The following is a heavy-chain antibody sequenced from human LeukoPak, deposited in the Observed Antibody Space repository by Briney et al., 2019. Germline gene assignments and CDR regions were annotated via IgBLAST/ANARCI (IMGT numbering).Heavy chain of an antibody. CDR3: ARQTGSEAMVRRGAFDY. CDR2: IYTSGST. J-gene: IGHJ4*02. V-gene: IGHV4-4*07. Sequence: SETLSLTCTVSGGSFNTYYWSWIRQPAGKGLEWIGRIYTSGSTNYNPSLKSRVTISVDTSKNQFSLKLSSVTAADTAVYYCARQTGSEAMVRRGAFDYWGQGTLVTVSS. D-gene: IGHD3-10*01. CDR1: GGSFNTYY.